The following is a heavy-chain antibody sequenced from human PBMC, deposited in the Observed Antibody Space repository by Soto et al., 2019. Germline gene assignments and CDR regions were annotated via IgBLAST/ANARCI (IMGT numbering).Heavy chain of an antibody. D-gene: IGHD3-22*01. CDR1: GGSISSSSYY. CDR3: AREPRRRGSGYYYASYWYLDL. CDR2: IYYSGST. Sequence: SETLSLTCTVSGGSISSSSYYWGWIRQPPGKGLEWIGSIYYSGSTYYNPSLKSRVTISVDTSKNQFSLKLSSVTEADKAVYYCAREPRRRGSGYYYASYWYLDLWGRGTMVTVSS. V-gene: IGHV4-39*02. J-gene: IGHJ2*01.